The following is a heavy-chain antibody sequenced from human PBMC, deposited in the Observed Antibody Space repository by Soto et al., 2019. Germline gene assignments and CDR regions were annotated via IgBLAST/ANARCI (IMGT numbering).Heavy chain of an antibody. CDR2: ISPYNDDT. CDR3: ARGGYYDSSGSRNYHYYGMDV. Sequence: QAQLVQSGAEVKKPGASVKVSCKASGYSFSSYGISWVRQAPGQGLEWLGWISPYNDDTKYAQKLQGRVTMTTDTSNRTAYMGRRSLRSDDTAVYFCARGGYYDSSGSRNYHYYGMDVWGQGTTVTVSS. D-gene: IGHD3-22*01. J-gene: IGHJ6*02. V-gene: IGHV1-18*01. CDR1: GYSFSSYG.